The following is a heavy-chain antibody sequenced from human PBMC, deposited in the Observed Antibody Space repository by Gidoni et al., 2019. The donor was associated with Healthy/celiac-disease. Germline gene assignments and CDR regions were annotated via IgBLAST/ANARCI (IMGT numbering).Heavy chain of an antibody. D-gene: IGHD2-15*01. CDR1: GFTFSDYY. CDR3: AGQLGYCSGGSCRRWFDP. Sequence: QVQLVESGGGLVKPGASLILSCAASGFTFSDYYLSWIRQAPGKGLEWVSYISSSSSYTNYADSVKGRFTISRDNAKNSLYLQMNSLRAEDTAVYYCAGQLGYCSGGSCRRWFDPWGQGTLVTVSS. V-gene: IGHV3-11*05. CDR2: ISSSSSYT. J-gene: IGHJ5*02.